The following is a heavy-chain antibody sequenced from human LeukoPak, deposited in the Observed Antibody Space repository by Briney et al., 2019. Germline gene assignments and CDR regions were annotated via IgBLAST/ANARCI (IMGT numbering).Heavy chain of an antibody. Sequence: SETLSLTCTVSGGSISSGGYYWSWIRQHPGKGLEWIGYIYYSGSTYYNPSLKSRVTISVDTSKNQFSLKLSSVTAADTAVYYCARDRRVTTDDNWFDPWGQGTLATVSS. CDR3: ARDRRVTTDDNWFDP. CDR1: GGSISSGGYY. D-gene: IGHD4-11*01. CDR2: IYYSGST. J-gene: IGHJ5*02. V-gene: IGHV4-31*03.